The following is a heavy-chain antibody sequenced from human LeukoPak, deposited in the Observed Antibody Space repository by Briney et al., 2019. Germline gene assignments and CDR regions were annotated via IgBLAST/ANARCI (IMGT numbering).Heavy chain of an antibody. D-gene: IGHD5-12*01. CDR1: RYTFTSYD. CDR2: MNPNSGNT. J-gene: IGHJ4*02. V-gene: IGHV1-8*01. Sequence: ASVKVSCKASRYTFTSYDINWVRQATGQGLEWMGWMNPNSGNTGYTQKFQGRVTMTRNTSISTAYMELSSLRSEDTAVYYCARDRRASGYDTDYWGQGTLVTVSS. CDR3: ARDRRASGYDTDY.